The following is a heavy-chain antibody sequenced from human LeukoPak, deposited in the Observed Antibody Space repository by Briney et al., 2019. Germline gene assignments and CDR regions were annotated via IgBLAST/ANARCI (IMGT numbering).Heavy chain of an antibody. CDR3: ARDGVAGPYWYFDL. D-gene: IGHD6-19*01. Sequence: SVEVSCKASGGTFSSYAISWVRQAPGQGLEWMGGIIPIFGTANYAQKFQGRVTITTDESTSTAYMELSSLRSEDTAVYYCARDGVAGPYWYFDLWGRGTLVTVSS. CDR1: GGTFSSYA. J-gene: IGHJ2*01. V-gene: IGHV1-69*05. CDR2: IIPIFGTA.